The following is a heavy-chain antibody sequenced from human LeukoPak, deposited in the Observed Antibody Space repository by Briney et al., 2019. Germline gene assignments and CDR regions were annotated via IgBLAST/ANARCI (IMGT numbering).Heavy chain of an antibody. J-gene: IGHJ3*02. CDR2: IGTAGDT. Sequence: GGSLRLSCAASGFTFSSYDMHWVCQATGKGLEWVSAIGTAGDTYYPGSVKGRFTISRENAKNSLYLQMNSLRAGDTAVYYCARAQYGSGSFWSFDIWGQGTMVTVSS. CDR1: GFTFSSYD. CDR3: ARAQYGSGSFWSFDI. V-gene: IGHV3-13*04. D-gene: IGHD3-10*01.